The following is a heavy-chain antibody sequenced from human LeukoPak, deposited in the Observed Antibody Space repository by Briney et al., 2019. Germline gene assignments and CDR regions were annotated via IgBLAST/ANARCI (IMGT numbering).Heavy chain of an antibody. CDR3: ARDHSSSWYGKSSNWFDP. V-gene: IGHV3-30-3*01. J-gene: IGHJ5*02. CDR2: ISYDGSNK. D-gene: IGHD6-13*01. CDR1: GFTFRSYA. Sequence: GGSLRLSCAASGFTFRSYAMHWVRQAPGKGLERVAVISYDGSNKYYADSVKGRFTISRDNSKNTLYLQMNSLRAEDTAVYYCARDHSSSWYGKSSNWFDPWGQGTLVTVSS.